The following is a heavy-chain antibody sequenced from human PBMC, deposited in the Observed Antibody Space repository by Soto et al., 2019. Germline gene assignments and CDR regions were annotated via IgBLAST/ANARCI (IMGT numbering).Heavy chain of an antibody. Sequence: PGGSLRLSCVASGFTFSYFGFHWVRQTPGKGPEWVAVISYDATNIFYGDSVKGRFTISRDDSKNTVFLQMNDLRPEDTAMYYCVKVRMAPAGNDAFDVWGQGTVVTVSS. V-gene: IGHV3-30*18. CDR2: ISYDATNI. D-gene: IGHD2-2*01. J-gene: IGHJ3*01. CDR3: VKVRMAPAGNDAFDV. CDR1: GFTFSYFG.